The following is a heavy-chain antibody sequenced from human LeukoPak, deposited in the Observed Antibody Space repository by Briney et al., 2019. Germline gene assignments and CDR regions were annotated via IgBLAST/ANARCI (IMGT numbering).Heavy chain of an antibody. CDR2: ISDSGSTT. V-gene: IGHV3-23*01. CDR1: GFTFSNYA. Sequence: GGSLRLSCAASGFTFSNYAMTWLRQAPGKGLEWVSAISDSGSTTFYADSVKGRFTISRDNSKNTLYVQMNNLRAEDTAVYYCARDPYSGKYAGRYFDYWGQGTLVTVSS. CDR3: ARDPYSGKYAGRYFDY. D-gene: IGHD1-26*01. J-gene: IGHJ4*02.